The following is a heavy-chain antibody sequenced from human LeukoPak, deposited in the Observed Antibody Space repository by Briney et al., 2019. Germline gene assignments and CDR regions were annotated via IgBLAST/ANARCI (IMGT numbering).Heavy chain of an antibody. CDR3: ARPAGRDYYDSSGYVLY. Sequence: GASVKVSCKASGYTFTSYSINWVRQAPGQGLEWMGRISAYNGNTDYAQEFQGRVTVTTDTSTSTAYMELRSLRLDDTAVYYCARPAGRDYYDSSGYVLYWGQGTLVTVSS. CDR1: GYTFTSYS. D-gene: IGHD3-22*01. J-gene: IGHJ4*02. CDR2: ISAYNGNT. V-gene: IGHV1-18*01.